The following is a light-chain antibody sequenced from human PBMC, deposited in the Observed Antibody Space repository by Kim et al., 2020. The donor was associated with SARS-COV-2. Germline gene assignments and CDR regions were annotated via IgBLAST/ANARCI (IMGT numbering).Light chain of an antibody. CDR2: WAS. Sequence: DIVMTQSPDSLAVSLGERATINCKSSQSVLYSSNNKNYLAWYQQKPGQPPKLLIYWASTRESGVPDRFSGSGSGTDFTLTISSLQAEDVAVYYCQQYYSTPPLTFGGGPKVDIK. V-gene: IGKV4-1*01. CDR3: QQYYSTPPLT. J-gene: IGKJ4*01. CDR1: QSVLYSSNNKNY.